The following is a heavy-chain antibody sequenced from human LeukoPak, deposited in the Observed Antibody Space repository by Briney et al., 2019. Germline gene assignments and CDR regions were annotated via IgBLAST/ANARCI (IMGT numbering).Heavy chain of an antibody. D-gene: IGHD3-10*01. Sequence: PSETLSLTXGVSGDFVSSDYYWGWIRQPPGKGLEWIGSIYRSGSPTYNESLKSRVTLSVDTSKNQFSLKLNSVTAADTAVYYCARHPQHFGSGSYYTPFDNWGQGTLVTVSS. CDR2: IYRSGSP. CDR1: GDFVSSDYY. J-gene: IGHJ4*02. CDR3: ARHPQHFGSGSYYTPFDN. V-gene: IGHV4-38-2*01.